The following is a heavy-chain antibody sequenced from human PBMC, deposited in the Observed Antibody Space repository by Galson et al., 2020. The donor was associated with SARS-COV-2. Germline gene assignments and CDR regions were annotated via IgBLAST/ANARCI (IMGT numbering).Heavy chain of an antibody. CDR3: ARERMATDGSITSGSIFDP. V-gene: IGHV4-4*02. J-gene: IGHJ5*02. CDR2: IYHSGST. Sequence: SQTLSLTCAVSGGSISSSNWWSWVRQPPGKGLEWIGEIYHSGSTNYNPSLKSRVTISVDKSKNQFSLKLSSVTAADTAVYYCARERMATDGSITSGSIFDPWGQGTLVTVSS. CDR1: GGSISSSNW. D-gene: IGHD1-26*01.